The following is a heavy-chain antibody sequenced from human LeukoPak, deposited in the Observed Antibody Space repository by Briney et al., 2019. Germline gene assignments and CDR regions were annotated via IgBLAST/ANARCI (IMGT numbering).Heavy chain of an antibody. CDR3: ARDGNGGSLDY. CDR1: GGSLSSYY. D-gene: IGHD1-26*01. V-gene: IGHV4-4*07. Sequence: SETLSLTCTVSGGSLSSYYWSWIRQPAGKGLEWIGRIYTSGSTNYNPSLKSRVTMSVDTSKKQFSLRLTSVTAADTAVCYCARDGNGGSLDYWGQGALVTVSS. J-gene: IGHJ4*02. CDR2: IYTSGST.